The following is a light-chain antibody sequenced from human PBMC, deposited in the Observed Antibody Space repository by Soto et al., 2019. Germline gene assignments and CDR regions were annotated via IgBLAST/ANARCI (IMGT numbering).Light chain of an antibody. CDR1: HSMSNSN. CDR3: QQYGGSPIT. CDR2: GAS. J-gene: IGKJ5*01. Sequence: IVLTQSPGTLSLSPGDRATLSCRASHSMSNSNLAWYQHKPGQAPRLLIYGASNRATGIPDRFSGSGSGTDFILTINRLEPEDFAVYYCQQYGGSPITFGLGTRLEI. V-gene: IGKV3-20*01.